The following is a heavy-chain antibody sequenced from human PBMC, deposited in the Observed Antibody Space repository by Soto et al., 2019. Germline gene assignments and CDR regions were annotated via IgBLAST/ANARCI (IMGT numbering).Heavy chain of an antibody. Sequence: SETLSLTCTVSGGSVSSGSYYWSWIRQPPGKGLGWIGYIYSSGSTNYSPSLKSRVPISVDTSKNQFSLKLSSVTAADTAVYYCASRVVITTFVDYWGQGTLVTVSS. D-gene: IGHD3-22*01. CDR2: IYSSGST. V-gene: IGHV4-61*01. CDR3: ASRVVITTFVDY. J-gene: IGHJ4*02. CDR1: GGSVSSGSYY.